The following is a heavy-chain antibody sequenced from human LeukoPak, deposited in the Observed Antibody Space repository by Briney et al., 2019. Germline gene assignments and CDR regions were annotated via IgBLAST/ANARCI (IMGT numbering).Heavy chain of an antibody. CDR2: IIPILGIA. Sequence: SVKVSCKASGGTFSSYAISWVRQAPGQGLEWMGRIIPILGIANYAQKFEGRVTITADKSTSTAYMELSSLRSEDTAVYYCARDSDDYGGGTCYWGQGTLVTVSS. J-gene: IGHJ4*02. CDR1: GGTFSSYA. D-gene: IGHD4-23*01. V-gene: IGHV1-69*04. CDR3: ARDSDDYGGGTCY.